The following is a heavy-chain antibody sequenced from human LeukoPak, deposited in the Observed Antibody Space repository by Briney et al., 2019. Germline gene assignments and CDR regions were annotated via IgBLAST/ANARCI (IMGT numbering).Heavy chain of an antibody. J-gene: IGHJ4*02. CDR1: GYTFTSYG. D-gene: IGHD6-19*01. CDR3: ARDREGSSGWYNKGDY. CDR2: ISAYNGNT. Sequence: ASVKVSCKASGYTFTSYGISWVRQAPGQGLEWMGWISAYNGNTNYAQKLQDRVTMTTDTSTSTAYMELRSLRSDDTAVYYCARDREGSSGWYNKGDYWGQGTLVTVSS. V-gene: IGHV1-18*01.